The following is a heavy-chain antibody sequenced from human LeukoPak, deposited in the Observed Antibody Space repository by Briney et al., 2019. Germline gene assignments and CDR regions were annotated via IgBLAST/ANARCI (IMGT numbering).Heavy chain of an antibody. D-gene: IGHD3-22*01. Sequence: GGSLRLSCAASGFTFSNYWMHWVRQAPGKGLEWVANIREDGSEKYYVDSVKGRFTISRDNAKNSLYLQMTGLRAEDTAVYYCARGKADYYASGGYRYYNYYYMDVWGKGTTVTVSS. CDR3: ARGKADYYASGGYRYYNYYYMDV. V-gene: IGHV3-7*01. CDR1: GFTFSNYW. J-gene: IGHJ6*03. CDR2: IREDGSEK.